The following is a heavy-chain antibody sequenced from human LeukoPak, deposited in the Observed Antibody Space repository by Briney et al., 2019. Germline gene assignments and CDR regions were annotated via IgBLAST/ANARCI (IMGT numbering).Heavy chain of an antibody. CDR1: GFTFRSYW. CDR3: ARVEYSGWNLEY. CDR2: INQGGSVQ. Sequence: GGSLRLSCAASGFTFRSYWMSWVRQAPGKGLEWVANINQGGSVQYYMDSVKGRFTISRDDAKNALYVQMNSLRDEDTAVYYCARVEYSGWNLEYWGQGTLVTVSS. V-gene: IGHV3-7*01. D-gene: IGHD5-12*01. J-gene: IGHJ4*02.